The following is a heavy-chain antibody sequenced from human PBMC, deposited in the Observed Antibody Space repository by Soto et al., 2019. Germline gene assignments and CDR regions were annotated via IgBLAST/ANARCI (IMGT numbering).Heavy chain of an antibody. Sequence: GASVKVSCKASGFTFTSSAVRRVRQACGQRLEWIGWIVVGSGNTNYAQKFQERVTITRDMSISTAYMELSRLRSDDTAVYYCASLWFGELWDWFDPWGQGTLVTVSS. CDR2: IVVGSGNT. CDR1: GFTFTSSA. D-gene: IGHD3-10*01. V-gene: IGHV1-58*01. J-gene: IGHJ5*02. CDR3: ASLWFGELWDWFDP.